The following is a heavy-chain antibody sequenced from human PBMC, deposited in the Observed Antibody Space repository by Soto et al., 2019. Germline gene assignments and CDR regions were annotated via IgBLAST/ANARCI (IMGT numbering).Heavy chain of an antibody. J-gene: IGHJ5*02. D-gene: IGHD4-4*01. Sequence: SETLSLTCAVSGGSISSGGYSWSWLRQPPEKGLEWIGYIYHSGITYYNPSLKSRVTISVDRSKNQFSLKLSSVTAAETAVYYCARHSYYSSPLRFDPWGQGTLVTVSS. CDR2: IYHSGIT. CDR3: ARHSYYSSPLRFDP. CDR1: GGSISSGGYS. V-gene: IGHV4-30-2*01.